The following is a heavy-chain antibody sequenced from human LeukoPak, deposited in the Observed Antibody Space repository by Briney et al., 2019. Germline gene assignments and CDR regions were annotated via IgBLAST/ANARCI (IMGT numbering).Heavy chain of an antibody. J-gene: IGHJ4*02. CDR3: ARRGGSGRAFDY. Sequence: KPSETLSLTCSVSGASISGGTYYWGWIRQPPGKGLEWIGSIYYTGSTYDNPSLKSRVTISVDTSKNQFSLKLSSETAADTAVYYCARRGGSGRAFDYWGQGTLVTVSS. V-gene: IGHV4-39*01. CDR1: GASISGGTYY. CDR2: IYYTGST. D-gene: IGHD1-26*01.